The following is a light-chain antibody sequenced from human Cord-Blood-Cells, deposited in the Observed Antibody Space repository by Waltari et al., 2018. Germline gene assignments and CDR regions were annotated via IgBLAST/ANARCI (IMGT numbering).Light chain of an antibody. CDR2: EGS. J-gene: IGLJ2*01. CDR3: CSYAGSSTFVV. V-gene: IGLV2-23*03. CDR1: SSDVGSYHL. Sequence: QSALTQPASVSGSPGQSITISCTGPSSDVGSYHLVPWYPQHPGKAPKLMIYEGSKRPSGVSNRFSGSKSGNTASLTISGLQAEDEADYYCCSYAGSSTFVVFGGGTKLTVL.